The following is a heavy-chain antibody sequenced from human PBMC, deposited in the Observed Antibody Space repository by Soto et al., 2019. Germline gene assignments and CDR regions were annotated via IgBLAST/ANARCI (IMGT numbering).Heavy chain of an antibody. CDR3: AKVLNGSGSFTSYYHYGMDV. CDR1: GFTFSNYA. Sequence: EVQMLESGGGLVHPGGSLRLSCAASGFTFSNYAMNWVRQAPGKGLEWVSSISGSGRNTYYADSVKGRLTISRDSSKNTLYLQMNSLIVEDTGVYYCAKVLNGSGSFTSYYHYGMDVWGQGTTVTVSS. J-gene: IGHJ6*02. V-gene: IGHV3-23*01. CDR2: ISGSGRNT. D-gene: IGHD3-10*01.